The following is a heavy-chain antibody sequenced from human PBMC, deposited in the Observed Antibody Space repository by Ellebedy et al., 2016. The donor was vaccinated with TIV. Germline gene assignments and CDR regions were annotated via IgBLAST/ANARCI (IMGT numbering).Heavy chain of an antibody. J-gene: IGHJ5*02. Sequence: GESLKISXAASGFTFSSYTMRWVRQAPGKGLEWVSDISGSGGSTYYADSVKGWFTISRDNSKNTLYLQMNSLRVEDTAVYYCAKGITAAVVEGSLFDPWGQGTLVTVSS. CDR1: GFTFSSYT. D-gene: IGHD6-13*01. CDR3: AKGITAAVVEGSLFDP. V-gene: IGHV3-23*01. CDR2: ISGSGGST.